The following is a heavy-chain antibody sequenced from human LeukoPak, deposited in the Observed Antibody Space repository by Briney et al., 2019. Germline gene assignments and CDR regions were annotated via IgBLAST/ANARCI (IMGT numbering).Heavy chain of an antibody. CDR3: ARLGVVVVSDYYYYMDV. Sequence: PGGSLRLSCAASGFTFSDYYMSWIRQAPGKGLEWVSYISSSGSTIYYADSVKGRFTTSRDNAKNSLYLQMNSLRAEDTAVYYCARLGVVVVSDYYYYMDVWGKGTTVTVSS. V-gene: IGHV3-11*01. D-gene: IGHD2-2*01. CDR2: ISSSGSTI. J-gene: IGHJ6*03. CDR1: GFTFSDYY.